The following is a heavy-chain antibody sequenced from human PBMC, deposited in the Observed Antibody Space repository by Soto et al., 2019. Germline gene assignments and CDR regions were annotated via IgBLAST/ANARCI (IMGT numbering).Heavy chain of an antibody. CDR2: ISGSGATT. J-gene: IGHJ5*01. CDR1: GFTFSSYA. D-gene: IGHD3-9*01. V-gene: IGHV3-23*01. CDR3: AKLRYFDWSSYNWFEY. Sequence: GGSLRLSCAASGFTFSSYAMTCVRQAPGKGLEWVSGISGSGATTSYADSVKGRFTVSRDNSKNTLYLQMNSLRVEDTAVYYCAKLRYFDWSSYNWFEYWGQGTPVTVSS.